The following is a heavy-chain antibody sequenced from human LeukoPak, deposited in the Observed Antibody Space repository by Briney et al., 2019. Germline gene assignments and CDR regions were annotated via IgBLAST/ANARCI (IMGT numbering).Heavy chain of an antibody. Sequence: GASVKVSCKASGYTFTSYYMHWVRQAPGQGPEWMGRISPSRGSTSYAQKFQGRVTMTRDTSISTAYMELSRLRSDDTAVYYCARVFSYYYGSGSYSAAFDIWGQGTMVTVSS. CDR1: GYTFTSYY. V-gene: IGHV1-2*02. D-gene: IGHD3-10*01. J-gene: IGHJ3*02. CDR3: ARVFSYYYGSGSYSAAFDI. CDR2: ISPSRGST.